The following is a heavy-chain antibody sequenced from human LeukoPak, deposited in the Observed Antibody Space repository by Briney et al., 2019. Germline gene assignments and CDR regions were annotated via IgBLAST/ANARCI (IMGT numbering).Heavy chain of an antibody. V-gene: IGHV4-34*01. CDR2: INHSGST. CDR3: AAGYCSGGSCYSGY. CDR1: GGSFSGYY. D-gene: IGHD2-15*01. Sequence: KSSETLSLTCAVYGGSFSGYYWSWIRQPPGKGLEWIGEINHSGSTNYNPSLKSRVTISVDTSKNQFSLKLSSVTAADTAVYYCAAGYCSGGSCYSGYWGQGTLVTVSS. J-gene: IGHJ4*02.